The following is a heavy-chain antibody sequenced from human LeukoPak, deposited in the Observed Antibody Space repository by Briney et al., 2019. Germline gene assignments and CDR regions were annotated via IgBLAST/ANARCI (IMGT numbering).Heavy chain of an antibody. J-gene: IGHJ4*02. D-gene: IGHD2-21*01. CDR1: GFTFSSYS. V-gene: IGHV3-21*01. CDR3: ARDKGLKYCDAYYFDY. Sequence: GGSLRLSCAASGFTFSSYSMNWVRQAPGKGLEWVSSISSSSSYIYYADSVKGRFTISRDNAKNSLYLQMNSLRAEDTAVYYCARDKGLKYCDAYYFDYWGQGTLVTVSS. CDR2: ISSSSSYI.